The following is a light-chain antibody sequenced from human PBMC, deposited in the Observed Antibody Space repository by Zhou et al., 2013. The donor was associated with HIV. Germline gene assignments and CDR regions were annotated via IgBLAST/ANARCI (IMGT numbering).Light chain of an antibody. J-gene: IGKJ1*01. Sequence: EIQVTQSPSSLSASVGDRVTITCRASQTIIRYLNWYQQKPGKAPKLLIYAASTLQSGVPSRFSGSGSGTDFTLTISSLQPEDFATYYCQQSYSSPRTFGQGTKVEV. CDR3: QQSYSSPRT. CDR2: AAS. CDR1: QTIIRY. V-gene: IGKV1-39*01.